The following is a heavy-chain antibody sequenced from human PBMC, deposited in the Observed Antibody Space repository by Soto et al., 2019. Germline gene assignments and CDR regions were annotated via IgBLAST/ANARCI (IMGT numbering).Heavy chain of an antibody. CDR3: ARIGYSSSSLDY. Sequence: GGSLRLSCAASGFTFSSYWMTWVRQAPGKGLEWVVNINQDGSVKYYVDSVKGRLTVSRDNAKNSLYMQMNSLRAEDTAVYYCARIGYSSSSLDYWGPGTLVTVSS. CDR1: GFTFSSYW. CDR2: INQDGSVK. V-gene: IGHV3-7*05. D-gene: IGHD6-13*01. J-gene: IGHJ4*02.